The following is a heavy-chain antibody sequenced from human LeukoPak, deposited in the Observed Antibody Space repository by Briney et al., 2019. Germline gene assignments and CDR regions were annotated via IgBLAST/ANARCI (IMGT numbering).Heavy chain of an antibody. J-gene: IGHJ4*02. CDR2: ITANTRGSIT. D-gene: IGHD2/OR15-2a*01. CDR1: GFIFSTYD. V-gene: IGHV3-23*01. Sequence: GXSLRLSCVPSGFIFSTYDMRWVSQAQGKGVEWVSGITANTRGSITYYADSVKCRFTISRDSSKDTLYLQMNSLRAEDTAVYFCARGGYFSFDYWGQGTLVTVSS. CDR3: ARGGYFSFDY.